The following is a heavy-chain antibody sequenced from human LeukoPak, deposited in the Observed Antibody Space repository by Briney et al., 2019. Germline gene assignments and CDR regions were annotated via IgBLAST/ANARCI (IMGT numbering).Heavy chain of an antibody. CDR1: GFTFSTYS. CDR3: ARDLDTAMVSGCGY. Sequence: GGSLRLSCAASGFTFSTYSMNWVRQAPGKGLEWVSSISSSSSYIYYADSVKGRFTISRDNAKNSLYLQMNSLRAEDTAVYYCARDLDTAMVSGCGYWGQGTLVTVSS. J-gene: IGHJ4*02. D-gene: IGHD5-18*01. CDR2: ISSSSSYI. V-gene: IGHV3-21*01.